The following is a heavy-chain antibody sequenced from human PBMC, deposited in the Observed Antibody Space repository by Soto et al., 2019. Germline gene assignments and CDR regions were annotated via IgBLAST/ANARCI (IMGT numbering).Heavy chain of an antibody. CDR3: ARFLSIPTNTWDFFDH. V-gene: IGHV3-48*03. CDR1: GFSFNSYE. CDR2: ISSSSSTI. D-gene: IGHD1-26*01. J-gene: IGHJ4*02. Sequence: GSLRLSCAASGFSFNSYEMNWVRQAPGKGLEWVSYISSSSSTIYYADSVKGRFTISRDNAKNSLYLQMNSLRAEDTAVYYCARFLSIPTNTWDFFDHWGQGTLVTVSS.